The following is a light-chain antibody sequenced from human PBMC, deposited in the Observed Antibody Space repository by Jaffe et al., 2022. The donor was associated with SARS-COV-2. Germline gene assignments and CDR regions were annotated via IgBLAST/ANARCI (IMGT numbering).Light chain of an antibody. J-gene: IGLJ2*01. CDR1: STDVGIYNL. V-gene: IGLV2-23*03. CDR2: EGT. Sequence: QSALTQPASVSGSPGQSITISCTGPSTDVGIYNLVSWYQQHPGKAPKLMIYEGTKRPSGVSDRFSGSKSGNTASLTISGLQAEDEADYYCCSYAGSSSFVFGGGTKLTVL. CDR3: CSYAGSSSFV.